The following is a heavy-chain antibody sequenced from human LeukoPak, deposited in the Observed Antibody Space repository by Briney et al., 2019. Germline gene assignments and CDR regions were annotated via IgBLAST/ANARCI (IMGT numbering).Heavy chain of an antibody. CDR3: ARDVSMYYYGSGSYY. CDR2: ISPYNGNT. J-gene: IGHJ4*02. V-gene: IGHV1-18*01. D-gene: IGHD3-10*01. Sequence: ASVKVSCKASGYAFTSYGISWVRQAPGQGLEWMGWISPYNGNTNYAQKLQGRVTMTTDTSTSTAYMELRSLRSDDTAVYYCARDVSMYYYGSGSYYWGQGTLVTVSS. CDR1: GYAFTSYG.